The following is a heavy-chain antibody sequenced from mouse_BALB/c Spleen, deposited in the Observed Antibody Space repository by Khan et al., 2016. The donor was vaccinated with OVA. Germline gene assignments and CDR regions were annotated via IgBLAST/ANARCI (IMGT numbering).Heavy chain of an antibody. J-gene: IGHJ4*01. V-gene: IGHV14-3*02. Sequence: VRLQQSGAELVKPGASVKLSCTASGFNIKDTYIHWVNQRPEQGLEWIGRIDPANGNTIYDPKFQGKATIAADTSSNTAYLHLSSLTSEDTVVYYCASSLLRYAMDYWGQGSSVTVSS. CDR2: IDPANGNT. CDR1: GFNIKDTY. D-gene: IGHD1-2*01. CDR3: ASSLLRYAMDY.